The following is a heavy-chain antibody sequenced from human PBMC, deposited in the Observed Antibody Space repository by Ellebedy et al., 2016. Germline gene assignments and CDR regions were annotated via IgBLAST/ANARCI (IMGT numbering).Heavy chain of an antibody. V-gene: IGHV3-21*01. CDR2: IVNSGRET. Sequence: GGSLRLXCAASGFTFSIAGMTWVRQAPGKGLEWVATIVNSGRETYYPESLKGRFTISRDNAKNTLYLQMNSLRGEDTAVYFCTRVLDGNYGRTDYWGQGTLVTVSS. J-gene: IGHJ4*02. CDR3: TRVLDGNYGRTDY. D-gene: IGHD1-7*01. CDR1: GFTFSIAG.